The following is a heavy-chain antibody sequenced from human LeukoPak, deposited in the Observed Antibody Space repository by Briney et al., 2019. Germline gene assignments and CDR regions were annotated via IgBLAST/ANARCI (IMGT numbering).Heavy chain of an antibody. CDR3: AKDFLTELYHVDY. CDR1: GFTFDNYA. D-gene: IGHD2-8*01. J-gene: IGHJ4*02. Sequence: GGSLTLSCAASGFTFDNYAMSWVRQAPGKGLEWVSTITGNAAGTYYADSVKGRFTISRDNSKDTLYLQMNSLRAEDTAEYYCAKDFLTELYHVDYWGRGTLVTVSS. CDR2: ITGNAAGT. V-gene: IGHV3-23*01.